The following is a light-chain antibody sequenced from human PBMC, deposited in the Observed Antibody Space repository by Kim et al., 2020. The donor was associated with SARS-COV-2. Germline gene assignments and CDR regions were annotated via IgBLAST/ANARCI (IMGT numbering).Light chain of an antibody. J-gene: IGLJ2*01. CDR3: QVSDGRGDHAV. CDR2: YDT. Sequence: SYELTQPPSESVAPGETARITCAGDAMRNQFVYWYHQKPGQAPLLVTYYDTHRPAGIPARFSGSNSGTTATLTIRGVEAGDEGDYFCQVSDGRGDHAVFGGGTQLTVL. CDR1: AMRNQF. V-gene: IGLV3-21*04.